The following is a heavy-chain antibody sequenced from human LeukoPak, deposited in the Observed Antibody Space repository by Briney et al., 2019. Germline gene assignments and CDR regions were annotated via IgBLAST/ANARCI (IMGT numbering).Heavy chain of an antibody. CDR2: ISSSSSSV. V-gene: IGHV3-48*04. J-gene: IGHJ3*02. D-gene: IGHD1-1*01. CDR1: GFTFSSYS. CDR3: AKMSTLARGPFDI. Sequence: PGGSLRLSCAASGFTFSSYSMNWVRQAPGKGLEWVSYISSSSSSVYYADSVKGRFTISRDNAKNSLYLQMNSLRAEDTALYYCAKMSTLARGPFDIWGQGTMVTVSS.